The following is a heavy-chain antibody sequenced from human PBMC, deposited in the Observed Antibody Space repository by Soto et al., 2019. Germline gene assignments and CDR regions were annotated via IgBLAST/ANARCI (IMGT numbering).Heavy chain of an antibody. CDR3: GRDYWNERSMDV. CDR1: GGTYRNYA. D-gene: IGHD1-1*01. V-gene: IGHV1-69*06. CDR2: IIPLSDKV. Sequence: QVQLVQSGAEVRKPGSSVKVSCKTPGGTYRNYAISWARQAPGQGLEWMGGIIPLSDKVNYAQKSQGRLTITADKSTSTAYRELTSLRPEATAVYCWGRDYWNERSMDVWGPATKVTGSS. J-gene: IGHJ6*02.